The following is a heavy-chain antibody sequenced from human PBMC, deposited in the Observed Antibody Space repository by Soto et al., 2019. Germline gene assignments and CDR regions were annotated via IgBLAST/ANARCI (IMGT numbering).Heavy chain of an antibody. V-gene: IGHV4-4*02. Sequence: PSETLSLTCAVSGGSISSRDWWTWVRQPPGKGLEWTGEIYHSGSTNYNPSLKSRVTISVDMSKNQFSLHLSSVTAADTALYYCARDPAGGGLDYWGQGTLVTVCS. J-gene: IGHJ4*02. CDR3: ARDPAGGGLDY. CDR2: IYHSGST. D-gene: IGHD1-26*01. CDR1: GGSISSRDW.